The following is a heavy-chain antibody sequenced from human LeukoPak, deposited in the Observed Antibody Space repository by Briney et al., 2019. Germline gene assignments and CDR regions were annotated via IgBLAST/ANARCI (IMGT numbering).Heavy chain of an antibody. V-gene: IGHV4-34*01. CDR3: ARGPHQHWPLGQF. J-gene: IGHJ4*02. D-gene: IGHD2-2*01. CDR2: INDSGSP. CDR1: GGSFNGYH. Sequence: PSETLSLTCAVNGGSFNGYHWTWIRQSPGKGLEWIGEINDSGSPIYSPSLRSRLTISVDTSKNQFSATLTSVTVADTAVYYCARGPHQHWPLGQFWGQGSLVTVSS.